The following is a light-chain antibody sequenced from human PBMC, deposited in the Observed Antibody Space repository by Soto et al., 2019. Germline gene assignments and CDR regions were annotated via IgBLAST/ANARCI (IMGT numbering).Light chain of an antibody. J-gene: IGLJ1*01. CDR2: DVS. Sequence: FVLNPPSPGFWVPGPSIPLFLPGNNGAVGSYNYVSWYQQHPGRAPKLMIYDVSSRPSGVSNRFSGSKSGNTASLTISGLQAEDEADYFCTSYTSSSTYVFGTGTKVTVL. CDR1: NGAVGSYNY. V-gene: IGLV2-14*03. CDR3: TSYTSSSTYV.